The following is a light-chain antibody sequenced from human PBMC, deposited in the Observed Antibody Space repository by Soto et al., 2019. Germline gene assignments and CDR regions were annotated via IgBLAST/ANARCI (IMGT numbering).Light chain of an antibody. CDR3: QQYNNWPT. V-gene: IGKV3-15*01. Sequence: EIVMTQSPATLSVSPGERATLSCRASQSVSGKLAWYQQKPGQAPKLLIYGASTRATGIPARFSGSGSGTEFTLTISSLQSEDFAVYHCQQYNNWPTFGQGTKVDIK. J-gene: IGKJ1*01. CDR2: GAS. CDR1: QSVSGK.